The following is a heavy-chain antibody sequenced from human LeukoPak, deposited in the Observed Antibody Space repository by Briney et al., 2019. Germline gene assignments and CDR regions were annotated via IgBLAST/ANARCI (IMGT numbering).Heavy chain of an antibody. Sequence: SVKVSCKASGYTFTSYDINWVRQAPGQGLEWMGGTIPIFGTANYAQKFQGRVTITADESTSTAYMELSSLRSEDTAVYYCARDGYSSVRGTQYFQHWGQGTLVTVSS. D-gene: IGHD6-25*01. CDR3: ARDGYSSVRGTQYFQH. CDR1: GYTFTSYD. J-gene: IGHJ1*01. V-gene: IGHV1-69*13. CDR2: TIPIFGTA.